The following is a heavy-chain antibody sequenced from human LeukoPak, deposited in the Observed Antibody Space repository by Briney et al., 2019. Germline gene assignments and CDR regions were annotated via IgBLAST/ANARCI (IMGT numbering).Heavy chain of an antibody. CDR3: AGDGPGDVGFDY. V-gene: IGHV4-59*01. D-gene: IGHD7-27*01. CDR1: RGSISNYY. CDR2: FSYSGST. Sequence: SETLSLTCAVSRGSISNYYWVWIRQPPGKGLEWIGFFSYSGSTNYNPSLKSRVTISVDTSKNQFSLKLTSVTAADTAVYYCAGDGPGDVGFDYWGQGTLVTVSS. J-gene: IGHJ4*02.